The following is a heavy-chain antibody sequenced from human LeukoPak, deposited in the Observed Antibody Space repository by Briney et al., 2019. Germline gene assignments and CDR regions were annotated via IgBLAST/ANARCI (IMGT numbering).Heavy chain of an antibody. CDR1: GDSIKNFY. D-gene: IGHD4-17*01. Sequence: SETLSLTFSVSGDSIKNFYGSLIPQPPREGLEGVGHIHYSGNTDYNPSLKSRVTISLDVSKNQFFLKLNSVTAADTAVYYCARAGGVTTAPLDLDIWGRGTQVTVSA. CDR3: ARAGGVTTAPLDLDI. V-gene: IGHV4-59*01. CDR2: IHYSGNT. J-gene: IGHJ2*01.